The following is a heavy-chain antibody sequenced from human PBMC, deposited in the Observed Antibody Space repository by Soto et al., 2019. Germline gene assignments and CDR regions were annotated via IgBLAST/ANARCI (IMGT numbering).Heavy chain of an antibody. CDR1: GGSISSSSYY. J-gene: IGHJ5*02. CDR3: ARHSAPVVVVAETNNWFDP. CDR2: IYYSGST. V-gene: IGHV4-39*01. D-gene: IGHD2-15*01. Sequence: QLQLQESGPGLVKPSETLSLTCTVSGGSISSSSYYWGWIRQPPGKGLEWIGSIYYSGSTYYNPALKSRVTISIDTSKNQFSLKLSSVTAADTAVYYCARHSAPVVVVAETNNWFDPWGQGTVVTVSS.